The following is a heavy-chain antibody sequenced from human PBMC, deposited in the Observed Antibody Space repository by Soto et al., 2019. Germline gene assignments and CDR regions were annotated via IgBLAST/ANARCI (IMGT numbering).Heavy chain of an antibody. Sequence: QVQLQESGPGLVEPSETLSLTCSVSGGSTSGYCWSWIRQPPGKGLEWIGYICYSGSTKYNPSLKSRVTISVDTSKNQFSLKLNSVTAADTAVYYCARGRGDTAMAWCYWGQGTLVTVSS. V-gene: IGHV4-59*01. CDR2: ICYSGST. D-gene: IGHD5-18*01. J-gene: IGHJ4*02. CDR3: ARGRGDTAMAWCY. CDR1: GGSTSGYC.